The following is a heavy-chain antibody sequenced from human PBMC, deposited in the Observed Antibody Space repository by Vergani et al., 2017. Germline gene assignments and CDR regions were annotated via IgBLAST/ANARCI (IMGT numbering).Heavy chain of an antibody. CDR1: GFTFSSYW. CDR3: ARPPYSSSWLPFDY. J-gene: IGHJ4*02. Sequence: EVQLVESGGGLVQPGGSLRLSCAASGFTFSSYWMSWVRQAPGKGLEWVANIKQDGSEKYYVDSVKGRFTISRDNAKNSLYLQMNSLRAADTAVYYCARPPYSSSWLPFDYWGQGTLVTVSS. D-gene: IGHD6-13*01. CDR2: IKQDGSEK. V-gene: IGHV3-7*01.